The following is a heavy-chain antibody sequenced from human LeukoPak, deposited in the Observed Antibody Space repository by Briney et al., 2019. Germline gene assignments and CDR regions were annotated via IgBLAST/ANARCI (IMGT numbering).Heavy chain of an antibody. CDR2: INPNSGGT. Sequence: ASVKVSCKASGYTFTSYYMHWVRQAPGQGLEWMGWINPNSGGTNYAQKSQGRVTMTRDTFISTAYMELSRLRSDDTAVYYCARDSKWELLAYYYYMDVWGKGTTVTVSS. J-gene: IGHJ6*03. V-gene: IGHV1-2*02. D-gene: IGHD1-26*01. CDR3: ARDSKWELLAYYYYMDV. CDR1: GYTFTSYY.